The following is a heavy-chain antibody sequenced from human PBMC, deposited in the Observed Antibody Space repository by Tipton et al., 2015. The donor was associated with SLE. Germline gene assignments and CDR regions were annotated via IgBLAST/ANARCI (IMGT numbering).Heavy chain of an antibody. CDR1: GFTFSSYE. J-gene: IGHJ4*02. Sequence: GSLRLSCAASGFTFSSYEMNWVRQAPGKGLEWVSYISSSGSTIYYADSVKGRFTISRDNAKNSLDLQMNSLRAEDTAVYYCARTGIVLVAFDYWGQGTLVTVSS. D-gene: IGHD2-8*02. V-gene: IGHV3-48*03. CDR3: ARTGIVLVAFDY. CDR2: ISSSGSTI.